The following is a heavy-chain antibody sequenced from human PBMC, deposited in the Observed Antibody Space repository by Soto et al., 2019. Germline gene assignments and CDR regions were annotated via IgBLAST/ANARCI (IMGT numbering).Heavy chain of an antibody. V-gene: IGHV1-3*01. CDR3: ARDNMYFDLLLRNWFDP. CDR1: GYTFTSYA. CDR2: SNAGNGNT. D-gene: IGHD3-9*01. Sequence: QVQLVQSGAEVKKPGASVKVSCKASGYTFTSYAMHWVRQAPGQRLEWMGWSNAGNGNTKYSQKFQGRATTTRDTSAITAYMELSSRRSEATAVYYSARDNMYFDLLLRNWFDPWGQGPLVTVSS. J-gene: IGHJ5*02.